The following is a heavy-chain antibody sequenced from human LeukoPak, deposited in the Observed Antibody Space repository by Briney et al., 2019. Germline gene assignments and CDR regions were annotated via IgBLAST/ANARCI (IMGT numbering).Heavy chain of an antibody. CDR3: AKDRMDPVNY. D-gene: IGHD2-2*03. CDR1: GFTFSSYE. CDR2: ITGSADRT. Sequence: GGSLRLSCAASGFTFSSYEMIWVRQALGKGLEWVSAITGSADRTYYADSVKGRFTISRDNSENTLYLQMNSLRAEDTALYYCAKDRMDPVNYWGQGTLVTVSS. J-gene: IGHJ4*02. V-gene: IGHV3-23*01.